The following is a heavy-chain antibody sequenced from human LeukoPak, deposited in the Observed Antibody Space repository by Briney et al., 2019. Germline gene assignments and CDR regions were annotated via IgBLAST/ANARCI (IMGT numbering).Heavy chain of an antibody. CDR2: IYYSGSN. CDR3: ARFSYYYDSSGYFHAYFDY. CDR1: GGSISSYY. D-gene: IGHD3-22*01. Sequence: PSETLSLTCTVPGGSISSYYWSWIRQPPGKGLEWIGYIYYSGSNNYNPSLKSRVTISVDTSKNQFSLKLSSVTAADTAVYYCARFSYYYDSSGYFHAYFDYWGQGTLVTVSS. V-gene: IGHV4-59*01. J-gene: IGHJ4*02.